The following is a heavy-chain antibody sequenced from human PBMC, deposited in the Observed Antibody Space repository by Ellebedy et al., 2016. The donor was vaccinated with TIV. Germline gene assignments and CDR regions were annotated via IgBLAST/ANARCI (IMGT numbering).Heavy chain of an antibody. CDR3: ARAGGCSGGSCYGY. Sequence: AASVKVSCKASGYTFTSYGISWVRQAPGQGLEWMGWISAYNGNTNYAQKFQGRVTMTRDTSTSTVYMELSSLRSEDTAVYYCARAGGCSGGSCYGYWGQGTLVTVSS. J-gene: IGHJ4*02. V-gene: IGHV1-18*04. CDR1: GYTFTSYG. CDR2: ISAYNGNT. D-gene: IGHD2-15*01.